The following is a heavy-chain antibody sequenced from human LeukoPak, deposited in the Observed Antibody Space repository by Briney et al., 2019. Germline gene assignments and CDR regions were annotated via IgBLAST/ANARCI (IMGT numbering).Heavy chain of an antibody. D-gene: IGHD1-7*01. V-gene: IGHV4-4*07. CDR1: GGSMSSYD. CDR2: TYNSGST. Sequence: SETLSLTCTVSGGSMSSYDWSWIRQPAGKGLEWIGRTYNSGSTNYNPSLKSRVIMSVDTSKNQFSLKLSSVTAADTAVYYCARVFGNWIYDRYVDVWGKGSTVTVSS. CDR3: ARVFGNWIYDRYVDV. J-gene: IGHJ6*03.